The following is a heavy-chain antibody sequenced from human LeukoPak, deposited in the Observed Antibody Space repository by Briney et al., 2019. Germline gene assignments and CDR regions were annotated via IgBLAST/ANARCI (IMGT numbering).Heavy chain of an antibody. Sequence: SQTLSLTWTVSGGSISSGDYYWSRIRQPPGKGLEGIGYIYYSGSTYYNPSPKSRVTISVDTSKNQFSLKLSSVTAADTAVYYCASGYSYGSGYYFDYWGQGTLVTVSS. CDR1: GGSISSGDYY. J-gene: IGHJ4*02. CDR2: IYYSGST. V-gene: IGHV4-30-4*08. CDR3: ASGYSYGSGYYFDY. D-gene: IGHD5-18*01.